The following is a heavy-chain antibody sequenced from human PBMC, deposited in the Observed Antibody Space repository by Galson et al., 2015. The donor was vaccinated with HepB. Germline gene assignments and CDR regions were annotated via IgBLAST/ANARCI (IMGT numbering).Heavy chain of an antibody. J-gene: IGHJ6*02. Sequence: SVKVSCKASGYTFTGYYIHRVRQAPGQGLEWMGRINPKNGGANYVQKFQGRLTMTRDTSINTVYMELSGLRSDDTAIYYCARVLPPEYQMLYAMDVWGQGTTVIVSS. CDR1: GYTFTGYY. CDR2: INPKNGGA. V-gene: IGHV1-2*06. CDR3: ARVLPPEYQMLYAMDV. D-gene: IGHD1-14*01.